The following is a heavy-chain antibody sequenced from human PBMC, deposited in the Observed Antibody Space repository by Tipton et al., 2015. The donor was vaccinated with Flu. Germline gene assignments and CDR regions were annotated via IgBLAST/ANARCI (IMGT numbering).Heavy chain of an antibody. CDR3: ARASGSGTYVIFDF. Sequence: GLVKPSETLSLSCTVSGDSMSSYYWSWIRQPAGKGLEWIGRIYTSGRTNYNPSLKSRVSMLIDTSKNQFSLKLTSVTAAYRAVYYCARASGSGTYVIFDFWSQATLVTVSS. CDR2: IYTSGRT. D-gene: IGHD3-10*01. V-gene: IGHV4-4*07. CDR1: GDSMSSYY. J-gene: IGHJ4*02.